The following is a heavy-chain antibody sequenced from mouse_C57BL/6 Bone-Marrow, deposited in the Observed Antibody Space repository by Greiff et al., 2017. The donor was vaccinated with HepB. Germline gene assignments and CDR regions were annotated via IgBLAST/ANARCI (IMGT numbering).Heavy chain of an antibody. Sequence: VQLQQPGAELVKPGASVKLSCKASGYTFTSYWMQWVKQRPGQGLEWIGEIDPSDSYTNYNQKFKGKATLTVDTSSSTAYMQLSSLTSEDSAVYYCARRGNSNYVAYWGQGTLVTVSA. CDR1: GYTFTSYW. J-gene: IGHJ3*01. V-gene: IGHV1-50*01. D-gene: IGHD2-5*01. CDR3: ARRGNSNYVAY. CDR2: IDPSDSYT.